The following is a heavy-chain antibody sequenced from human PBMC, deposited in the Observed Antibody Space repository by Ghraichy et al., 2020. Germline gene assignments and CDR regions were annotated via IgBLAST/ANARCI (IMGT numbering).Heavy chain of an antibody. J-gene: IGHJ4*02. V-gene: IGHV3-21*01. Sequence: GGSLRLSCAASGFSFSTYNINWVRQAPGKGLEWVSSISSRSTYNYYADSVKGRFTISRDNAKNSVYLQMNSLRAEDTAVYYCARDNWNYMGSGVLFDYWGQGTMVTVSS. CDR2: ISSRSTYN. D-gene: IGHD1-7*01. CDR3: ARDNWNYMGSGVLFDY. CDR1: GFSFSTYN.